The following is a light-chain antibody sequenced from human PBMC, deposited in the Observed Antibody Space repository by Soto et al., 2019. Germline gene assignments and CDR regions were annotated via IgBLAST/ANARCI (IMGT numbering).Light chain of an antibody. CDR3: GSWDSSMSAYV. CDR1: SSNIWGNS. CDR2: DDN. V-gene: IGLV1-51*01. Sequence: QSVLTQPPSVSAAPGQKVTISCSGSSSNIWGNSVSWYQQLPGTAPKPLIYDDNKRPSGIPDRFSGSKSGTSATLGITGFQTGDEADYYCGSWDSSMSAYVFGTGTKVTVL. J-gene: IGLJ1*01.